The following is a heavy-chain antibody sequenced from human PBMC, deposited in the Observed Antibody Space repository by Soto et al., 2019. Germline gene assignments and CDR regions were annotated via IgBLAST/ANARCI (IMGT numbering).Heavy chain of an antibody. CDR2: IIPIFGTA. CDR3: AGDSNHSSAYYRRYYYGMDV. J-gene: IGHJ6*02. CDR1: GGTFSSYA. V-gene: IGHV1-69*13. D-gene: IGHD3-22*01. Sequence: SVKVSCKASGGTFSSYAISWVRQAPGQGLEWVGGIIPIFGTANYAQKFQGRVTIAADESTSRAYMELSSLRSEDTAVYYCAGDSNHSSAYYRRYYYGMDVWGQGTTVTDSS.